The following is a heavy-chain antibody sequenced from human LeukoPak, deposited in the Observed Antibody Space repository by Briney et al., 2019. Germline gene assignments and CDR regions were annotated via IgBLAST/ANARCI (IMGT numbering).Heavy chain of an antibody. CDR3: ARVGDSDVFDY. V-gene: IGHV3-64*01. CDR1: GFTFSSYN. Sequence: GGSLRLSCAASGFTFSSYNMNWVRQAPGKGLEYVSAISRHGRSTYYANSVKGRFTISRDNSKNTLYLQMGSVRVEDMAVYYCARVGDSDVFDYWGQGTLVTVSS. CDR2: ISRHGRST. J-gene: IGHJ4*02. D-gene: IGHD2-21*01.